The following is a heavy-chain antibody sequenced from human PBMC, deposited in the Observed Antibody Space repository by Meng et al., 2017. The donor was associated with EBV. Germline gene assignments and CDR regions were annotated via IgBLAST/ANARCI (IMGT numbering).Heavy chain of an antibody. V-gene: IGHV4-39*07. Sequence: QLQLQESGPGLVKPSXTLSLTRTVSGGSISSSGYYWGWIRQPPGKGLEWIGSIYYSGSTYYNPSLKSRVTISVDTSKNQFSLKLSSVTAADTAVYYCARSSPVRFGELSYWGQGTLVTVSS. J-gene: IGHJ4*02. CDR2: IYYSGST. CDR1: GGSISSSGYY. CDR3: ARSSPVRFGELSY. D-gene: IGHD3-10*01.